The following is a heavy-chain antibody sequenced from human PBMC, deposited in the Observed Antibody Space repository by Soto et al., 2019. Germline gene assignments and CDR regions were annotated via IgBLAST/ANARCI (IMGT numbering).Heavy chain of an antibody. D-gene: IGHD2-8*01. Sequence: SETLSLTCTVSGGSISSGGYYWSWIRQHPGKGLEWIGYIYYSGSTYYNPSLKSRVTISVDTSKNQFSLKLSSVTAADTAVYYFARDKINGLIDYWGQGTLVNVAS. CDR3: ARDKINGLIDY. V-gene: IGHV4-31*03. J-gene: IGHJ4*02. CDR1: GGSISSGGYY. CDR2: IYYSGST.